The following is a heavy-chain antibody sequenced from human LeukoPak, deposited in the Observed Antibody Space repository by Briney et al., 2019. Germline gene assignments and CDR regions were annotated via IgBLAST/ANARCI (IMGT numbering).Heavy chain of an antibody. CDR1: GGTFGSYA. Sequence: SVKVSCKASGGTFGSYAISWVRQAPGQGLEWMGGIIPIFGTANYAQKFQGRVTITTDESTSTAYMELSSLRSEDTAVYYCVRGGDTAMGNFYYYYMDVWGKGTTVTVSS. D-gene: IGHD5-18*01. CDR2: IIPIFGTA. V-gene: IGHV1-69*05. CDR3: VRGGDTAMGNFYYYYMDV. J-gene: IGHJ6*03.